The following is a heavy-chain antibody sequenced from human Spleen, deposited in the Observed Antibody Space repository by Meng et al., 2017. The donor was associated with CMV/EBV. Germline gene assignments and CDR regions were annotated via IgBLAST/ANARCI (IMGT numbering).Heavy chain of an antibody. Sequence: VQVKDARPGRVKPPHTLTLTVTGSVASTRIYNWSWIRLPAGKGLGWIGRIYTSGSTNYNPSLKSRVTMSVDTSKNQFSLKLSSVTAADTAVYYCARWGYSGYDLEDYWGQGTLVTVSS. J-gene: IGHJ4*02. D-gene: IGHD5-12*01. CDR2: IYTSGST. V-gene: IGHV4-4*07. CDR3: ARWGYSGYDLEDY. CDR1: VASTRIYN.